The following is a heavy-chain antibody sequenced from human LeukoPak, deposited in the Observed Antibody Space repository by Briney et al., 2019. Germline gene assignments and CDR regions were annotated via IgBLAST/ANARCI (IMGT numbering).Heavy chain of an antibody. CDR3: AERGHYDSSNSYAPFDH. D-gene: IGHD3-22*01. CDR2: FTGSSGRT. V-gene: IGHV3-23*01. CDR1: GFTFSSYA. J-gene: IGHJ4*02. Sequence: PGGSLRLSCAASGFTFSSYAMSWVRQAPGKGLEWVSAFTGSSGRTYYADSVEGRFTISRDNSKNTLSLQMNSLRAEDTAVYYCAERGHYDSSNSYAPFDHWGQGTLVTVSS.